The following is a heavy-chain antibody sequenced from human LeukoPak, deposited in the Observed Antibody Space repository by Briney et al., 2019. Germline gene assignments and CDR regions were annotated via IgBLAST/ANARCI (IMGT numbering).Heavy chain of an antibody. V-gene: IGHV4-39*07. J-gene: IGHJ6*03. Sequence: SETLSLTCTVSGGSISSSSYYWSWIRQPPGKGLEWIGEINHSGSTNYNPSLKSRVTISVDTSKNQFSLKLSSVTAADTAVYYCARKANSSGRYYYYYYMDVWGKGTTATISS. CDR3: ARKANSSGRYYYYYYMDV. D-gene: IGHD6-19*01. CDR2: INHSGST. CDR1: GGSISSSSYY.